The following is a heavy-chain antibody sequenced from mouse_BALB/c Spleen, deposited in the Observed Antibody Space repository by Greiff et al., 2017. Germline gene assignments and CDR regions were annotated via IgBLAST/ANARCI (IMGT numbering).Heavy chain of an antibody. V-gene: IGHV1-5*01. J-gene: IGHJ2*01. D-gene: IGHD2-4*01. Sequence: VQLKQSGTVLARPGASVKMSCKASGYSFTSYWMHWVKQRTGQGLEWIGAIYPGNSDTSYNQKFKGKAKLTAVTSASTAYMELSSLTNEDSAVYYCTRGDDYDAYYFDYWGQGTTLTVSS. CDR3: TRGDDYDAYYFDY. CDR1: GYSFTSYW. CDR2: IYPGNSDT.